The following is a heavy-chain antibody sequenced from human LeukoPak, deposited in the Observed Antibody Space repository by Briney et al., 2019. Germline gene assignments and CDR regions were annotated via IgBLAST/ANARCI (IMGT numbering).Heavy chain of an antibody. Sequence: SETLSLTCTVSGGSISGYYWGWIRQPPGKGLEWIGYVYDSGSINYNPSLRSRVTISVDTSKNQFSLKVSSVTAADTAMYYCARRLHRYYFDYWGQGTLVIVSS. CDR2: VYDSGSI. CDR1: GGSISGYY. J-gene: IGHJ4*02. D-gene: IGHD4-11*01. V-gene: IGHV4-59*08. CDR3: ARRLHRYYFDY.